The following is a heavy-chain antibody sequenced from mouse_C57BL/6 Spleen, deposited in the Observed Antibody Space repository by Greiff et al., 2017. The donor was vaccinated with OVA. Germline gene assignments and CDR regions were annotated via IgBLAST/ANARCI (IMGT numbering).Heavy chain of an antibody. CDR2: IDPSDSET. V-gene: IGHV1-52*01. Sequence: QVQLQQSGAELVRPGSSVKLSCKASGYTFTSYWMHWVKQRPIQGLEWIGNIDPSDSETHYNQKFKDKATLTVDKSSSTAYMQLSSLTSEDSAVYYCASSGYDYGEAWFAYWGQGTLVTVSA. CDR1: GYTFTSYW. CDR3: ASSGYDYGEAWFAY. J-gene: IGHJ3*01. D-gene: IGHD2-4*01.